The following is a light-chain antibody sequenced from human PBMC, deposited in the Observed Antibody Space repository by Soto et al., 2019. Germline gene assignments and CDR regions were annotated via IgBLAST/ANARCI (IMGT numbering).Light chain of an antibody. Sequence: DIHMTHARSCRSASVGDRVTITFRASQGIRNDLGWYQQKPGKAPKRLIYAASSLQSGAPSRFSGSGSGTEFTLTISSLQPEDFATYYCLQHNSYPRTFGQGTKVDIK. CDR3: LQHNSYPRT. CDR2: AAS. CDR1: QGIRND. V-gene: IGKV1-17*01. J-gene: IGKJ1*01.